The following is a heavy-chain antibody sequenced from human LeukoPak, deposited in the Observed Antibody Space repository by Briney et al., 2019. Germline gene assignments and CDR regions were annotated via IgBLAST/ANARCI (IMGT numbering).Heavy chain of an antibody. V-gene: IGHV1-2*02. J-gene: IGHJ6*02. CDR1: GYTFTGYY. CDR3: ERDLSSSKTYYYYYGMDV. Sequence: ASVKVSCTASGYTFTGYYMHWVRQAPGQWLEWMGWINPNSGGTNYAQKFQGRVTMTRDTSISTAYMELSRLRSDDTAVYYCERDLSSSKTYYYYYGMDVWGQGTTVTVSS. CDR2: INPNSGGT. D-gene: IGHD2-2*01.